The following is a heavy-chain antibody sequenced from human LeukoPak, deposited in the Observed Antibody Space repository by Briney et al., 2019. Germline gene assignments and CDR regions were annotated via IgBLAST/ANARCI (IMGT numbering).Heavy chain of an antibody. CDR2: IIPIFGTA. CDR1: GGAFSSYA. Sequence: SVKVSCKASGGAFSSYAISWVRRAPGQGLEWMGGIIPIFGTANYAQKFQGRVTITADESTSTAYMELSSLRSEDTAVYYCARDGLQAAFDIWGQGTMVTVSS. D-gene: IGHD1-1*01. CDR3: ARDGLQAAFDI. J-gene: IGHJ3*02. V-gene: IGHV1-69*13.